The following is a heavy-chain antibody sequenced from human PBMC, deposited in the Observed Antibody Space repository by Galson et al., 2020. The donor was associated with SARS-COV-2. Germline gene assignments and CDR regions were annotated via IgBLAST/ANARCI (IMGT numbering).Heavy chain of an antibody. D-gene: IGHD1-26*01. CDR1: GYSFTSYW. CDR2: IYPGDSDT. CDR3: ARQKHTEEWELPNGGAFDY. Sequence: GESLKISCKGSGYSFTSYWIGWVRQMPGKGLEWMGIIYPGDSDTRYSPSFQGQVTISADKSISTAYLQWSSLKASDTAMYYCARQKHTEEWELPNGGAFDYWGQGTLVTVSS. J-gene: IGHJ4*02. V-gene: IGHV5-51*01.